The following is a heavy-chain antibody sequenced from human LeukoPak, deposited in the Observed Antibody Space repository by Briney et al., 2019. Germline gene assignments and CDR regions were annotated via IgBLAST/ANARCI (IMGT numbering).Heavy chain of an antibody. V-gene: IGHV1-2*02. Sequence: GASVNVSCKASGYTFTGYYMHWVRQAPGQGLEWMGWINPNSGGTNYAQKFQGRVTMTRDTSISTAYMELSRLRSNDTAVYYCARITSAVRGVTYYYYGMDVWGQGTTVTVSS. CDR1: GYTFTGYY. CDR2: INPNSGGT. J-gene: IGHJ6*02. CDR3: ARITSAVRGVTYYYYGMDV. D-gene: IGHD3-10*01.